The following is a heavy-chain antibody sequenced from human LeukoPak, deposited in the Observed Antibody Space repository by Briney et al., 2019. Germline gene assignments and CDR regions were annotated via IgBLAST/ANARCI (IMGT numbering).Heavy chain of an antibody. Sequence: GASVKVSCKASGGTFSSYAISWVRQAPGQGLEWMGRIIPILGIANYAQKFQGRVTMTRDTSTSTVYMELSSLRSEDTAVYYCARDNDLHGLLWGQGTLVTVSS. V-gene: IGHV1-69*04. CDR1: GGTFSSYA. D-gene: IGHD3-10*01. CDR3: ARDNDLHGLL. J-gene: IGHJ4*02. CDR2: IIPILGIA.